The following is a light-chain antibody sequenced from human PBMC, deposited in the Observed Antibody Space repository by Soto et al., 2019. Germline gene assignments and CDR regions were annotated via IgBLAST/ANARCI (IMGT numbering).Light chain of an antibody. V-gene: IGKV1-9*01. CDR3: QQYETFSGT. Sequence: DIQLTQSPSFLSASVGDRVTITCRASQGISNYLAWYQQKPGKAPKLLIYDASALPRGVPSRFSGSGSGTKFTLTIDSLQPDDFATYYCQQYETFSGTFGPGTKVDIK. CDR2: DAS. CDR1: QGISNY. J-gene: IGKJ1*01.